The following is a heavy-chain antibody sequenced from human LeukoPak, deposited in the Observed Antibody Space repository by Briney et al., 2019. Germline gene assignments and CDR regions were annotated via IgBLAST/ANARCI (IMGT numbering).Heavy chain of an antibody. CDR2: IYHSGST. CDR1: GGSISSGGYS. V-gene: IGHV4-30-2*01. D-gene: IGHD3-10*01. J-gene: IGHJ4*02. Sequence: SQTLSLTCAVSGGSISSGGYSWSWIRQPPGKGLEWIGYIYHSGSTYYNPSLKSRVTISVDRSKNQFSLKLSSVTAAGTAVYYCARHRAGSPRHFDYWGQGALVTVSS. CDR3: ARHRAGSPRHFDY.